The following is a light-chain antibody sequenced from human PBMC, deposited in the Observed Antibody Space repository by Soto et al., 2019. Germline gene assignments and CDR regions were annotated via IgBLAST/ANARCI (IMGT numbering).Light chain of an antibody. Sequence: DIVMTQSPLSLPVTPGEPASISCRSSQSLLHYNGNNYLGWYLQRPGQSPQVLIYLGSNRASGAPDRFSGSGSGTDFTLKISRVETEDVGVYYCMQTLQTPLTFGQGTRLDMK. CDR3: MQTLQTPLT. V-gene: IGKV2-28*01. CDR1: QSLLHYNGNNY. CDR2: LGS. J-gene: IGKJ5*01.